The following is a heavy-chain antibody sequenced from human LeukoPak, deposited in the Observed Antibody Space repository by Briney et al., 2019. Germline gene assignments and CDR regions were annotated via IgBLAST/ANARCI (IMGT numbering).Heavy chain of an antibody. CDR3: ARAGYSGYDYDY. J-gene: IGHJ4*02. D-gene: IGHD5-12*01. V-gene: IGHV4-59*01. CDR2: IYYSGST. Sequence: PSETLSLTCTVSGGSISSYYWSWIRQPPGKGLEWIGYIYYSGSTNYNPSLKSRVTISVDTSKNQFSLKLSSVTAADTAVYYYARAGYSGYDYDYWGQGTLVTVSS. CDR1: GGSISSYY.